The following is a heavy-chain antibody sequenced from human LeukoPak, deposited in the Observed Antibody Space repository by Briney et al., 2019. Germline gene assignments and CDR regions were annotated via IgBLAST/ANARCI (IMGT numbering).Heavy chain of an antibody. CDR2: ISGSGDNT. CDR3: AKGSYYDSSGSFYFDY. V-gene: IGHV3-23*01. J-gene: IGHJ4*02. Sequence: GGSLRLSCAASGFTFSSYAMSWVRQAPGKGLEWVSGISGSGDNTYYADSVKGRFTISRDNSKNTLYVQVNSLGTEDTAAYYYAKGSYYDSSGSFYFDYWGQGTLVTVSS. D-gene: IGHD3-22*01. CDR1: GFTFSSYA.